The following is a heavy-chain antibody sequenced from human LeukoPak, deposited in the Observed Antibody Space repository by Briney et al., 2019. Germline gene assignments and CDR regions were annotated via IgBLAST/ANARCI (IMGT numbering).Heavy chain of an antibody. J-gene: IGHJ4*02. V-gene: IGHV3-30-3*01. D-gene: IGHD6-13*01. CDR3: AKDLRQLVPFFDY. Sequence: PGRSLRLSCAASGFTFSSYAMHWVRQAPGKGLEWVAVVSYDGSNKYYADSVKGRFTISRDNSKNTLYLQMNSLRAEDTAVYYCAKDLRQLVPFFDYWGQGTLVTVSS. CDR1: GFTFSSYA. CDR2: VSYDGSNK.